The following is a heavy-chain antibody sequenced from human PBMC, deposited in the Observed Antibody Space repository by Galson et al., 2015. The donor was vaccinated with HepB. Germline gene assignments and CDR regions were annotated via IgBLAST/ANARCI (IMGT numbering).Heavy chain of an antibody. CDR2: ISYDGSNK. J-gene: IGHJ6*02. Sequence: SLRLSCAASGFTFSSHGMHWVRQAPGKGLEWVAVISYDGSNKYYADSVKGRFTISRDNSKNTLYLQMNSLRAEDTAVYYCAKDLAEYYCGSGTTYGMDVWGQGTTVTVSS. CDR3: AKDLAEYYCGSGTTYGMDV. D-gene: IGHD3-10*01. CDR1: GFTFSSHG. V-gene: IGHV3-30*18.